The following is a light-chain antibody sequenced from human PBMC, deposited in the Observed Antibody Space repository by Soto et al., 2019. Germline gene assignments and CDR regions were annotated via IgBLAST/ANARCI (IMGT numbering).Light chain of an antibody. CDR1: SSNIGAGYD. J-gene: IGLJ1*01. CDR2: GNS. Sequence: QSVLAQPPSVSEAPGQRVTISCTGSSSNIGAGYDVHWYQQLPGTAPKLLIYGNSNRPSGVPDRFSGSKSGTSASLAITGLQAEDEADYYCQSYDSSLSGSVLGTGTKVTVL. CDR3: QSYDSSLSGSV. V-gene: IGLV1-40*01.